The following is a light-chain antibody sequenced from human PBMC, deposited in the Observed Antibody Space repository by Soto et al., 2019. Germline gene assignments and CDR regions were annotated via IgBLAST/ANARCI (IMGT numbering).Light chain of an antibody. CDR1: QSIDTW. CDR2: KAS. V-gene: IGKV1-5*03. CDR3: QQYNSYSAGT. J-gene: IGKJ1*01. Sequence: DIQMTQSPSTLSASVGDRVTITCRASQSIDTWLAWYQQKPGRVPTLLIYKASTLESGVQSRFSGSGSGKEFTLTISSLQPDDVGTYYCQQYNSYSAGTFGQGTKVEIK.